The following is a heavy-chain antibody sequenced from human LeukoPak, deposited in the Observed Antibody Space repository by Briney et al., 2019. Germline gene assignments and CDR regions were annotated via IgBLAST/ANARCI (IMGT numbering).Heavy chain of an antibody. V-gene: IGHV1-18*01. CDR2: ISSNTGKT. J-gene: IGHJ4*02. D-gene: IGHD6-13*01. Sequence: ASVKVSCKASGYTFATYGFCWVRQAPGHGLEWMGWISSNTGKTDYAQKFQGRVTLTTDTSTSTAYMELRSLRPDDTALYYCAKVAGDRMDYWGQGTLLTISS. CDR1: GYTFATYG. CDR3: AKVAGDRMDY.